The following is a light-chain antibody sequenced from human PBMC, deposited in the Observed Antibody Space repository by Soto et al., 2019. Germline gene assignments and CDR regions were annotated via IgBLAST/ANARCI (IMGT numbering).Light chain of an antibody. CDR1: QGVSSH. CDR3: QQYGGSPVT. J-gene: IGKJ5*01. V-gene: IGKV1-9*01. CDR2: EVS. Sequence: IQLTQFPSSLSASVGDRVTLPCRASQGVSSHLAWHQQRPGKAPKLLIYEVSTLQSGVPSRFSGSGSGTDFTLTISCLQSEDFAVYYCQQYGGSPVTFGQGTRLDIK.